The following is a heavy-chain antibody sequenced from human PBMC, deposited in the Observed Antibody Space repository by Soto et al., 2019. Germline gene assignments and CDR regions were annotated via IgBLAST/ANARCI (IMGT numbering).Heavy chain of an antibody. V-gene: IGHV3-53*01. CDR1: GFTVSSNY. D-gene: IGHD3-22*01. Sequence: GGSLRLSCAASGFTVSSNYMSWVRQAPGKGLEWVSVIYSGGSTYYADSVKGRFTISRDNSKNTLYLQMNSLRAEDTAVYYCARDQNSSGLFDYWGQGTLVTVSS. J-gene: IGHJ4*02. CDR2: IYSGGST. CDR3: ARDQNSSGLFDY.